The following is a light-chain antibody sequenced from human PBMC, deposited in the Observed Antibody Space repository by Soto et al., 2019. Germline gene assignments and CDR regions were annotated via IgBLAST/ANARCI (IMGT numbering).Light chain of an antibody. Sequence: EIVLTQSPATLSLSPVERVTLSCRASQSVSSRLAWYQQKPGQSPRLLIYGASTRATGIPARFSGSGSGTEFTLTISSLQSEDFGVYYCHQYNNLWTFGQGTKVDIK. CDR1: QSVSSR. CDR2: GAS. CDR3: HQYNNLWT. J-gene: IGKJ1*01. V-gene: IGKV3-15*01.